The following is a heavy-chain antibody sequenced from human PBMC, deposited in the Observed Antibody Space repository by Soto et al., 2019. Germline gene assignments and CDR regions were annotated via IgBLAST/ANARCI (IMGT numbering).Heavy chain of an antibody. CDR3: ARGLGYAFDI. Sequence: EVQLVESGGGLVQPGGSLRLSGAASGFTFSSYAMHWVRQAPGKGLEYVSAISSNGGSTYYANSVKGRFTISRDNSKNTLYLQMGSLRAEDMAVYYCARGLGYAFDIWGQGTMVTVSS. D-gene: IGHD2-15*01. V-gene: IGHV3-64*01. J-gene: IGHJ3*02. CDR2: ISSNGGST. CDR1: GFTFSSYA.